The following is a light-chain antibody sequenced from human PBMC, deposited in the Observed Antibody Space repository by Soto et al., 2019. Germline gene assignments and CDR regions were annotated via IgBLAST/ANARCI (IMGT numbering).Light chain of an antibody. V-gene: IGKV3-15*01. CDR3: QHYNTSPWT. CDR2: GAS. J-gene: IGKJ1*01. Sequence: EFVLTQSPGTLSLSPGERSTLSCMASQTVRNNYLAWYQQKPGQPPRLLIYGASTRATGIPARFSGSGSETEFILTISSLQSEDFEVYYCQHYNTSPWTFGQGTKVDIK. CDR1: QTVRNN.